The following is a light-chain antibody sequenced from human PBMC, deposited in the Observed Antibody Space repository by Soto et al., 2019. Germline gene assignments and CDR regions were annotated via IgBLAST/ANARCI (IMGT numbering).Light chain of an antibody. CDR2: EVT. Sequence: QSALTQPASVSGSPGQSITISCTGTSSDVGSYNFVSWYQQHPGKAPKLMIYEVTKRHSGVSNRFSGSKSGNTASLTISGLQAEDEADYYCCSYAGRSTWVFGGGTKVTVL. J-gene: IGLJ3*02. V-gene: IGLV2-23*02. CDR3: CSYAGRSTWV. CDR1: SSDVGSYNF.